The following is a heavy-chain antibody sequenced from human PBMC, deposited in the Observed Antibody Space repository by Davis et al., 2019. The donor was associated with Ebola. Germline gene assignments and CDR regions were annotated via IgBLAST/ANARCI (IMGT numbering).Heavy chain of an antibody. CDR2: IKQDGSEK. V-gene: IGHV3-7*03. CDR3: ASLVVVVAARNWFDP. D-gene: IGHD2-15*01. CDR1: GFTFSSYW. Sequence: GGSLRLSCAASGFTFSSYWLSWVRQAPGKGLEWVANIKQDGSEKYYVDSVKGRFTISRDNAKNSLYLQMNSLRAEDTAVYYCASLVVVVAARNWFDPWGQGTLVTVSS. J-gene: IGHJ5*02.